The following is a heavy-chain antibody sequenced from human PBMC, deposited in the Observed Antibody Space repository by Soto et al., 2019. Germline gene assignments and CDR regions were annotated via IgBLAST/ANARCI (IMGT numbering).Heavy chain of an antibody. J-gene: IGHJ5*02. Sequence: GGSLRLSCAASGFTFSSYSTNWVRQAPGKGLEWVSSISSSSSYIYYADSVKGRFTISRDNAKNSLYLQMNSLRAEDTAVYYCARDLSVDIVVVAAAPSYNWFDPWGQGTLVTVSS. V-gene: IGHV3-21*01. CDR3: ARDLSVDIVVVAAAPSYNWFDP. CDR2: ISSSSSYI. D-gene: IGHD2-15*01. CDR1: GFTFSSYS.